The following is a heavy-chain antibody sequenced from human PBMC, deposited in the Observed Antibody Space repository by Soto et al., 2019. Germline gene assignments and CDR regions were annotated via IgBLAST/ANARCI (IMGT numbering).Heavy chain of an antibody. V-gene: IGHV1-18*01. D-gene: IGHD2-15*01. J-gene: IGHJ6*03. Sequence: QVQLVQSGAEVKKPGASVKVSCKASGYTFTSYGISWVRQAPGQGLEWMGWISAYNGNTNYAQKVQGRVAMTTDTSTSSAYMELRSLRSDDTAVYYCARGYCSGGSCYSNYYYYMDVWGKGTTVTVSS. CDR2: ISAYNGNT. CDR3: ARGYCSGGSCYSNYYYYMDV. CDR1: GYTFTSYG.